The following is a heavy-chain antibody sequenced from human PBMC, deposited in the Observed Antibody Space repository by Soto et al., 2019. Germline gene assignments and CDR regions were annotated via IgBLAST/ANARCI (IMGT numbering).Heavy chain of an antibody. Sequence: PSETLSLTCTVSNVSITSSYWNWIRQPPGKGLEWIGFVYYTGTTKYNPSLKSRVTISVDRSKNEFSLKLTSVTAADTAFYFCARDFAGRGPFDPWGQGTLVTSPQ. J-gene: IGHJ5*01. CDR3: ARDFAGRGPFDP. D-gene: IGHD1-26*01. CDR2: VYYTGTT. CDR1: NVSITSSY. V-gene: IGHV4-59*01.